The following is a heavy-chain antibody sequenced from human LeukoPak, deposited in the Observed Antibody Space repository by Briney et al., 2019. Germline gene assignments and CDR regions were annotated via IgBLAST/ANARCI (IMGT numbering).Heavy chain of an antibody. CDR2: ISYDGSNK. D-gene: IGHD6-19*01. J-gene: IGHJ4*02. CDR3: ARDGRAAVAGMYY. V-gene: IGHV3-30*03. Sequence: GGSLRLSCAASGFTFSSYAMSWVRQAPGRGLEWGAVISYDGSNKYYADSVKGRFTISRDNSKNTLYLQMNSLRAEDTAVYYCARDGRAAVAGMYYWGQGTLVTVSS. CDR1: GFTFSSYA.